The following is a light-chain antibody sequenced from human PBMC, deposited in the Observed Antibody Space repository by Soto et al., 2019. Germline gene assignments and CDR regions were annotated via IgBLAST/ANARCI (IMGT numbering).Light chain of an antibody. CDR3: AAWDDNLSVAI. CDR1: NSNIGPNY. CDR2: KNN. V-gene: IGLV1-47*01. J-gene: IGLJ2*01. Sequence: QSVLTQPPSVSGTPGQRVSISCSGSNSNIGPNYVYWFQQLPGAAPKLLIYKNNQRPSGVPDRFSGSKSGTSASLAISGLRSEDEGDYSCAAWDDNLSVAIFGGGTKVTVL.